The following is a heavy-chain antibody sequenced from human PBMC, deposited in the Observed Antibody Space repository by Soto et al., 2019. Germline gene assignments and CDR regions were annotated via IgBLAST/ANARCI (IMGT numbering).Heavy chain of an antibody. J-gene: IGHJ3*02. CDR2: IIPIFGTA. CDR3: ARVASAWIKDAFDI. CDR1: GGTFSSYA. D-gene: IGHD5-12*01. V-gene: IGHV1-69*13. Sequence: SVKVSCKAPGGTFSSYAISWVRQAPGQGLEWMGGIIPIFGTANYAQKFQGRVTITAGESTSTAYMELSSLRSEDTAVYYCARVASAWIKDAFDIWGQGTMVTVSS.